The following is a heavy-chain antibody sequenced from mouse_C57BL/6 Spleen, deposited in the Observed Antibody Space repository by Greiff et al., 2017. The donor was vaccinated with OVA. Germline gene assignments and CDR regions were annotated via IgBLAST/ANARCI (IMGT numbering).Heavy chain of an antibody. CDR2: ISYDGSN. Sequence: EVHLVESGPGLVKPSQSLSLTCSVTGYSITSGYYWNWIRQFPGNKLEWMGYISYDGSNNYNPSLKNRISITRDTSKNQFFLKLNSVTTEDTATYYCAYYYGSSYPFAYWGQGTLVTVSA. D-gene: IGHD1-1*01. CDR1: GYSITSGYY. CDR3: AYYYGSSYPFAY. J-gene: IGHJ3*01. V-gene: IGHV3-6*01.